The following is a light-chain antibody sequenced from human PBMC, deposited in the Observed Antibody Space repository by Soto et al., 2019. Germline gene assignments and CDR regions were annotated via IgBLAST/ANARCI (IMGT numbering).Light chain of an antibody. CDR3: CSSAGSRVV. Sequence: QSVLTQPRSVSGSPGQSVTISCTGTSSDVGGYDYVSWYQQHPGKAPKFMIYDVSKRPSGVPDRFSGSKSGNTASLTISGLKAEDAADYYCCSSAGSRVVFGGGTKLTVL. CDR2: DVS. J-gene: IGLJ2*01. CDR1: SSDVGGYDY. V-gene: IGLV2-11*01.